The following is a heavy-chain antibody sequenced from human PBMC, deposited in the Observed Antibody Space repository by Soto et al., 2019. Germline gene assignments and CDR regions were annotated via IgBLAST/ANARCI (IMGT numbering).Heavy chain of an antibody. CDR3: ERDEFVVRGNIDY. CDR1: GFTFSSYA. J-gene: IGHJ4*02. V-gene: IGHV3-30-3*01. CDR2: ISYDGSNK. D-gene: IGHD3-10*01. Sequence: GGSLRLSCAASGFTFSSYAMHWVRQAPGKGLEWVAVISYDGSNKYYADSVKGRFTISRDNSKNTLYLQMNSLRAEDTAVYYCERDEFVVRGNIDYWGQGTLVTVSS.